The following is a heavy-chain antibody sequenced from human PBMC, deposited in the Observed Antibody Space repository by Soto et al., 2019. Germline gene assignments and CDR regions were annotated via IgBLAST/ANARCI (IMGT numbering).Heavy chain of an antibody. J-gene: IGHJ5*02. D-gene: IGHD2-21*02. V-gene: IGHV3-48*02. CDR1: GFTFSAYS. CDR3: ARQVYTVVTPIDL. CDR2: ISGNNANI. Sequence: EVQLVESGGGLVQPGGSLRLSCEACGFTFSAYSLNWVRQAPGRGPGWLSYISGNNANIYYADSVRGRFTISRYNAKSSLFLQMDSLRDEDTAVYYCARQVYTVVTPIDLWGQGTLVTVSS.